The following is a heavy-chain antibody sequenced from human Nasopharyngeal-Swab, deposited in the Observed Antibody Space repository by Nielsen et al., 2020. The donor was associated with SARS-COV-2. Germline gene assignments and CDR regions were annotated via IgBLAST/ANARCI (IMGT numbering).Heavy chain of an antibody. CDR2: IYYSGST. V-gene: IGHV4-59*08. CDR1: GGSISSYY. D-gene: IGHD2/OR15-2a*01. CDR3: ARAFSTDGAFDI. J-gene: IGHJ3*02. Sequence: SETLSLTCTVSGGSISSYYWSWIRQPPGKGLEWIGYIYYSGSTNYNPSPKSRVTISVDTSKNQFSLKLSSVTAADTAVYYCARAFSTDGAFDIWGQGTMVTVPS.